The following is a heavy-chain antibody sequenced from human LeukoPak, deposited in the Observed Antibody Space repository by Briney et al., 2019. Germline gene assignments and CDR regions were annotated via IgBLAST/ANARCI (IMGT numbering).Heavy chain of an antibody. D-gene: IGHD6-13*01. Sequence: GESLRISCKISGYILTNNWIGWVRQVPGKGLEWMGLIYPGNSDTKYSPSFQGQVTFSVDKSISTAYLHWSSLKASDTAMYYCAMFGYTSSLDYWGQGTLVTVSS. V-gene: IGHV5-51*01. CDR2: IYPGNSDT. CDR1: GYILTNNW. CDR3: AMFGYTSSLDY. J-gene: IGHJ4*02.